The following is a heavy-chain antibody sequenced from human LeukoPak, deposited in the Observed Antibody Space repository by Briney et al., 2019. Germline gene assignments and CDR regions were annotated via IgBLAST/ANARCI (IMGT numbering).Heavy chain of an antibody. CDR1: GFTFSSYA. CDR3: ATTLLRTPTYTDV. D-gene: IGHD1-1*01. J-gene: IGHJ6*03. CDR2: ISGSAGST. Sequence: GGSLRLSCAASGFTFSSYAMSWVRQAPGKGLEWVSGISGSAGSTYYADSVKGRFTISRDKSKNTLYLQMNSLTAEDTAVYYCATTLLRTPTYTDVRGKGTTVTVSS. V-gene: IGHV3-23*01.